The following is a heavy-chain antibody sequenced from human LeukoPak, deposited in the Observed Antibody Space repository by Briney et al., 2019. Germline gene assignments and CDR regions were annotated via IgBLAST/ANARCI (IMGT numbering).Heavy chain of an antibody. CDR1: GFVFSIYG. CDR3: ASTFPYCGDGSCAL. D-gene: IGHD2-15*01. J-gene: IGHJ1*01. CDR2: IWNDGSNK. V-gene: IGHV3-33*01. Sequence: QPGRSLRLSCAASGFVFSIYGIHWARQAPGKGLEWVAVIWNDGSNKYYADSVKGRFTISRDNSKNTLYLQMNNLRADDTAVYYCASTFPYCGDGSCALGGQGTLVIVSS.